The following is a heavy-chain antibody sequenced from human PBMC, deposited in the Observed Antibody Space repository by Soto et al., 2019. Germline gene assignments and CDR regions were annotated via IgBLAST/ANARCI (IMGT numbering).Heavy chain of an antibody. CDR2: ISYSGTT. D-gene: IGHD5-18*01. CDR3: ARGRGYSYGLDP. J-gene: IGHJ5*02. CDR1: GDSISSNNNY. V-gene: IGHV4-30-4*01. Sequence: QVQLQESGPGLVKPSQTPSLTCTVSGDSISSNNNYWSWIRQPPGEGLEWIGFISYSGTTSYSPSLKGGVAISMDTSKIQFSLRLSSVTAADTAVYYCARGRGYSYGLDPWGQVTLVTVSS.